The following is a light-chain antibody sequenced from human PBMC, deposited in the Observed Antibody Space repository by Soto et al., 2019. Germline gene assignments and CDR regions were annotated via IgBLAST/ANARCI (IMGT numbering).Light chain of an antibody. CDR2: DVS. J-gene: IGLJ1*01. V-gene: IGLV2-14*01. CDR1: SSDVGGYNY. CDR3: SKYTSSSTPFV. Sequence: QSALTQPASVSGSPGQSITISCTGTSSDVGGYNYVSWYQQHPGKAPKLMIYDVSNRPSGVSNRFSGSKSGNTASLTISGLQAEDEADYYCSKYTSSSTPFVFGTGTKVTVL.